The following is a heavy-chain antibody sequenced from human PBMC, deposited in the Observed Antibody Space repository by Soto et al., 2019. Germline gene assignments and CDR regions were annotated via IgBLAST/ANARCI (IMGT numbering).Heavy chain of an antibody. CDR2: IRSEAKSYAT. V-gene: IGHV3-73*02. CDR1: GFTFSGSA. D-gene: IGHD6-13*01. J-gene: IGHJ4*02. Sequence: EVQLVESGGGLVQPGGSLKLSCAASGFTFSGSAMHWVRQASGKGLEWVGRIRSEAKSYATAYAASVKGRFSISRADSKNTAYLQMNSLRTEDTAVYYCTRWGDEQLVPFDYWGQGTLVTVSS. CDR3: TRWGDEQLVPFDY.